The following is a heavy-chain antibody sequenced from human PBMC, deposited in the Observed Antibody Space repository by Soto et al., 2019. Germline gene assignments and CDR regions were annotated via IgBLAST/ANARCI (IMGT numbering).Heavy chain of an antibody. CDR2: ISGSGGST. Sequence: GESLKISCAASGFTFSSYAMSWVRQAPGKGLEWVSAISGSGGSTYYADSVKGRFTISRDNSKNTLYLQMNSLRAEDTAVYYCAKDRGYSYGIYYYYGMDVWGQGTTVTVSS. CDR1: GFTFSSYA. CDR3: AKDRGYSYGIYYYYGMDV. J-gene: IGHJ6*02. V-gene: IGHV3-23*01. D-gene: IGHD5-18*01.